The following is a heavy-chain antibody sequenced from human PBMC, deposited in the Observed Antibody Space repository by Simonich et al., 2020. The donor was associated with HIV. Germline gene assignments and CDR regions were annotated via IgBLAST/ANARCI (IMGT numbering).Heavy chain of an antibody. J-gene: IGHJ4*02. CDR2: VNLGGST. D-gene: IGHD1-20*01. CDR1: GGSFSGYY. V-gene: IGHV4-34*01. Sequence: QVQLQQWGAGLLEPSETLSLTCAVYGGSFSGYYWSWIRQPPGTGLEWIGEVNLGGSTYYNPSIKSRVTISIDTSKNQFSLKLSAVTAADTAVYYCARLTGTTPGGVDYWGQGTLVTVSS. CDR3: ARLTGTTPGGVDY.